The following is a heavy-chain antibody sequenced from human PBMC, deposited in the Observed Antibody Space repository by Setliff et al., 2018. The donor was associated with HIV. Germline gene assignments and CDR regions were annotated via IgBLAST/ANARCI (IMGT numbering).Heavy chain of an antibody. CDR3: AINYAKLVLDAFDI. Sequence: ASVKVSCKASGYTFTSYAMHWVRQAPGQRLEWMGWINAGNGNTKYSQNIQDRVTITRDTPASTAYMELSSLRSEDTAVYYCAINYAKLVLDAFDIWGQGTMVTVSS. V-gene: IGHV1-3*01. CDR1: GYTFTSYA. D-gene: IGHD6-13*01. CDR2: INAGNGNT. J-gene: IGHJ3*02.